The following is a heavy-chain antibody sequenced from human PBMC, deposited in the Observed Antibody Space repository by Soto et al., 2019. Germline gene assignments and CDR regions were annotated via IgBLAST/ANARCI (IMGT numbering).Heavy chain of an antibody. CDR2: VNPIVSMS. V-gene: IGHV1-69*02. CDR3: ASSYGSGYRAFDY. CDR1: GDTFNFYS. J-gene: IGHJ4*02. Sequence: QVQLVQSGAEVKRPGSSVKVSCKASGDTFNFYSINWVRQAPGVGLEWMGRVNPIVSMSNYAQKSQCRVTMTADKSTSTAYMELSSLRSEDTAIYYCASSYGSGYRAFDYWGQGALVTVSS. D-gene: IGHD3-10*01.